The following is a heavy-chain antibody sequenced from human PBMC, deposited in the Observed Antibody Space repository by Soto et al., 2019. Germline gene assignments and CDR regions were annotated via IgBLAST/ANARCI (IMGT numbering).Heavy chain of an antibody. D-gene: IGHD6-13*01. CDR3: ARCSGWYGQCYFDC. CDR1: GFIVSSSY. Sequence: DVQLVETGGGVIQPGGSLRLSCAASGFIVSSSYMSWVRQAPGKGLEWVSVIYSDGRTYYADSVKGRFTISRDNSKNTLYLQMNRLCAEDTAVYYCARCSGWYGQCYFDCCGQGTLVTVSS. V-gene: IGHV3-53*02. CDR2: IYSDGRT. J-gene: IGHJ4*02.